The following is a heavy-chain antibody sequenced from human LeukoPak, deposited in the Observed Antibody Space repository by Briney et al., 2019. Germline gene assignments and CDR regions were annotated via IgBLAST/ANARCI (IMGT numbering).Heavy chain of an antibody. CDR3: ARAAYYYYYMDV. V-gene: IGHV1-69*05. Sequence: SVKVSCKASGGTFSSYAISWVRQAPGQGLEWMGRIIPIFGTANYAQKFQGRVTITTDESTSTAYMELSSLRSEDTAVYYCARAAYYYYYMDVWGKGTTVTVSS. CDR2: IIPIFGTA. CDR1: GGTFSSYA. J-gene: IGHJ6*03.